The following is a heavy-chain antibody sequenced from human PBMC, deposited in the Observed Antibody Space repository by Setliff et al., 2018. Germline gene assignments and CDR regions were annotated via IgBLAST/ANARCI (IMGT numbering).Heavy chain of an antibody. Sequence: SETLSLTCTVAGGSITNFYWNWIRQSPGKGLEWIGYIYSSGITNYHPSLKSRLTMSVDTSKNQFSLHLSSMTAADTAVYYCARQPPLNWTIPFDLWGQEKRFTVSS. J-gene: IGHJ3*01. V-gene: IGHV4-59*08. CDR2: IYSSGIT. D-gene: IGHD1-1*01. CDR1: GGSITNFY. CDR3: ARQPPLNWTIPFDL.